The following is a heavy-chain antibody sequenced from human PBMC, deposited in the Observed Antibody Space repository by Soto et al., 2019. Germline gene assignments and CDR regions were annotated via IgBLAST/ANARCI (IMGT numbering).Heavy chain of an antibody. D-gene: IGHD2-15*01. V-gene: IGHV3-23*01. CDR2: ITNGGVST. J-gene: IGHJ6*04. Sequence: EVQLLESGGNLVQPGGSLRLSCAASGFTFSSYAMSWVRQAPGKGLEWVSLITNGGVSTYYADSVKGRFTISRDNSKDKLPVRMNGLRSDDTALYYCAKGREYCRGAICANSYYEMDVWGKGATVTVAS. CDR1: GFTFSSYA. CDR3: AKGREYCRGAICANSYYEMDV.